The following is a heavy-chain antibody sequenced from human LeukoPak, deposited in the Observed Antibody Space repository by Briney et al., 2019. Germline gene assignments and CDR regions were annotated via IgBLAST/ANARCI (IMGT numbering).Heavy chain of an antibody. CDR3: AREVPHIVATIGGLFDY. CDR2: IYTSGST. CDR1: GGSITSSSYY. D-gene: IGHD5-12*01. V-gene: IGHV4-61*02. Sequence: PSETLSLTCTVSGGSITSSSYYWSWIRQPAGKGLEWIGRIYTSGSTNYNPSLKSRVPMSVDTSKNQFSLKLSSVTAADTAVYYCAREVPHIVATIGGLFDYWGQGTLVTVSS. J-gene: IGHJ4*02.